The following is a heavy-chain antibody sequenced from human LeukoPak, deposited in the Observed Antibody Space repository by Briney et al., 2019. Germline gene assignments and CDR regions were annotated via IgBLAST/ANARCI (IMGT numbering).Heavy chain of an antibody. J-gene: IGHJ4*02. CDR2: IYYSGST. V-gene: IGHV4-59*01. CDR1: GGSISSYY. Sequence: SETLSLTCTVSGGSISSYYWSWIRQPPGKGLEWIGYIYYSGSTNDNPSLKSRVTISVDTSKNQFSLKLSSVTAADTAVYYCARRTYDSSGYYYDYWGQGTLVTVSS. D-gene: IGHD3-22*01. CDR3: ARRTYDSSGYYYDY.